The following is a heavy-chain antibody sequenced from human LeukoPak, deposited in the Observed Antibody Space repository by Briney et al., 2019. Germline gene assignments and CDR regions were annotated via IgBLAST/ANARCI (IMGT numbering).Heavy chain of an antibody. J-gene: IGHJ4*02. CDR2: ISSSSSYI. CDR1: GFIFNSYV. D-gene: IGHD1-26*01. Sequence: GGSLRLSCAASGFIFNSYVMSWVRQAPGKGLEWVSSISSSSSYIYYADSVKGRFTISRDNAKNSLYLQMNSLRAEDTAVYYCAREKGATDYWGQGTLVTVSS. V-gene: IGHV3-21*01. CDR3: AREKGATDY.